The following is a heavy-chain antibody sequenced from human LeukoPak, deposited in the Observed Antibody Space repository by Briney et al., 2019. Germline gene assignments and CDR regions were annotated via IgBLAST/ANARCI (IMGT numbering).Heavy chain of an antibody. CDR3: ARDLKRPCITGTPWEGYYYGMDV. J-gene: IGHJ6*02. CDR1: GFTFSDYY. Sequence: GGSLRLSCAASGFTFSDYYMSWIRQAPGKGLEWVSYISSSGSTIYYADSVKGRFTISRDNAKNSLYLQMNSLRAEDTAVYYCARDLKRPCITGTPWEGYYYGMDVWGQGTTVTVSS. CDR2: ISSSGSTI. V-gene: IGHV3-11*01. D-gene: IGHD1-20*01.